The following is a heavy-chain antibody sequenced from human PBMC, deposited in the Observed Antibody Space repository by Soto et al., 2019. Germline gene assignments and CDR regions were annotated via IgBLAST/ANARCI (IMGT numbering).Heavy chain of an antibody. V-gene: IGHV3-13*01. J-gene: IGHJ3*02. CDR1: GFTFSSYD. CDR2: IGTAGDT. CDR3: ARVVSGDAFDI. Sequence: GSLRLSCAASGFTFSSYDMHWVRQATGKGLEWVSAIGTAGDTYYPGSVKGRFTISRENAKNSLYLQMNSLRAEDTAVYYCARVVSGDAFDIWGQGTMVTVSS.